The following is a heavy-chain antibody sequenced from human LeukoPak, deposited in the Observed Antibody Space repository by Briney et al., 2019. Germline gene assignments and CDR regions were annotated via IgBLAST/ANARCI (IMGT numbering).Heavy chain of an antibody. CDR3: AARIVGATGFDY. Sequence: SETLSLTCAVYGGSFSGYYWSWIRQPPGKGLEWIEEINHSGSTNYNPSLKSRVTISVDTSKNQFSLKLSSVTAADTAVYYCAARIVGATGFDYWGQGTLVTVSS. CDR2: INHSGST. D-gene: IGHD1-26*01. CDR1: GGSFSGYY. J-gene: IGHJ4*02. V-gene: IGHV4-34*01.